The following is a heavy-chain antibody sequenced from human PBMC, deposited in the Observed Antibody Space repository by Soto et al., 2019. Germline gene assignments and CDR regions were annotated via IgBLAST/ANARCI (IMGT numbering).Heavy chain of an antibody. CDR3: AKGEYYYGSGSPYYGMDV. J-gene: IGHJ6*02. D-gene: IGHD3-10*01. V-gene: IGHV3-30*18. CDR1: GFTFTSYG. CDR2: ISYDGSNK. Sequence: GGSLRLSCAASGFTFTSYGMHWVRQAPGKGLEWVAVISYDGSNKYYADSVKGRFTISRDSSKNTLYLEMNSLRPEDTAVYYCAKGEYYYGSGSPYYGMDVWGQGTTVTVSS.